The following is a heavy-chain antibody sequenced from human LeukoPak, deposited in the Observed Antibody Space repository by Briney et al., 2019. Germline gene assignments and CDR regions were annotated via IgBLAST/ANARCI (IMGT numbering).Heavy chain of an antibody. Sequence: SETLSLTCTVSGGSISSSSYYWGWIRQPPGKGLEWIGSIYYSGSTYYNPSFKSRVTISVDTSKNQFSLKLSSVTAADTAVYYGVTLGYCSSTSCYANWFDPWGQGTLVTVSS. CDR1: GGSISSSSYY. J-gene: IGHJ5*02. D-gene: IGHD2-2*01. V-gene: IGHV4-39*01. CDR2: IYYSGST. CDR3: VTLGYCSSTSCYANWFDP.